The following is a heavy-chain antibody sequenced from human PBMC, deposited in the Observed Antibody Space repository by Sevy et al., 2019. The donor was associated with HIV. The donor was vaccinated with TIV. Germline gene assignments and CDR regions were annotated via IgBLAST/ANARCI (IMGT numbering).Heavy chain of an antibody. Sequence: GGSLRLSYAASGFTFDDYAMHWVRQAPGKGLEWVSGISWNSGSIGYADSVKGRFTISRDNAKNSLYLQMNSLRAEDTALYYCAGGGATIRLKAFDIWGQGTMVTVSS. CDR3: AGGGATIRLKAFDI. D-gene: IGHD5-12*01. CDR1: GFTFDDYA. J-gene: IGHJ3*02. V-gene: IGHV3-9*01. CDR2: ISWNSGSI.